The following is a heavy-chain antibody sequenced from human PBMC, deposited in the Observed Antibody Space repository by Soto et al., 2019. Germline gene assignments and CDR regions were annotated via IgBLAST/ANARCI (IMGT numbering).Heavy chain of an antibody. CDR1: GGSISSSSYY. CDR3: ARLGAYDFWSGYQTETWFDP. CDR2: IYYSGST. D-gene: IGHD3-3*01. Sequence: SETLSLTCTVSGGSISSSSYYWGWIRQPPGKGLEWIGSIYYSGSTYYNPSLKSRVTISVDTSKNQFSLKLSSVTAADTAVYYCARLGAYDFWSGYQTETWFDPRGQGTLVTVSS. V-gene: IGHV4-39*01. J-gene: IGHJ5*02.